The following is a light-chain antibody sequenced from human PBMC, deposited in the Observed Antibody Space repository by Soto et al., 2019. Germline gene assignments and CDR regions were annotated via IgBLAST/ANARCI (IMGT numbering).Light chain of an antibody. J-gene: IGKJ4*01. V-gene: IGKV3-15*01. Sequence: ETVMTQSPATLSVSPGEGISLSCRASQTVNRLAWYQQKPGQAPRLLIYDVSSRATGIPGRFSGSGSGTEFILTISTLQSEDFGVYYCQQYNYWPVSFGGGTKVEIK. CDR2: DVS. CDR3: QQYNYWPVS. CDR1: QTVNR.